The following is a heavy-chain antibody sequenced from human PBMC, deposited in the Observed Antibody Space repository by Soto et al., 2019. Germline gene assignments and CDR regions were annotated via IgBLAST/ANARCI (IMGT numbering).Heavy chain of an antibody. CDR1: GGSFSMYA. CDR2: VVPLFGTP. CDR3: ARGVDVMAKYEP. D-gene: IGHD5-12*01. Sequence: QVQLVQSGAEVKEPGSSVKVSCKTSGGSFSMYAISWVRQAPGQGLEWLGGVVPLFGTPNYAQKFLDRVTITADDSQSTVYMELSSLKSDDTDVYFCARGVDVMAKYEPWGQGSLVTFSS. J-gene: IGHJ5*02. V-gene: IGHV1-69*01.